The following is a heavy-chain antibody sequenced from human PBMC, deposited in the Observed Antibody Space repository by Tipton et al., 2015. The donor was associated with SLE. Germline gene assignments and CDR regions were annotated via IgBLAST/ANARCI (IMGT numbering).Heavy chain of an antibody. D-gene: IGHD3-10*01. CDR3: ARDPGNDQGDWYFDL. V-gene: IGHV4-59*01. CDR1: GGSISRYY. J-gene: IGHJ2*01. CDR2: IYYSGST. Sequence: TLSLTCTVSGGSISRYYWSWIRQPPGKGLEWIWYIYYSGSTNYNPSLKSRVTISVDTSKNQFSLKLSSVTAADTAVYYCARDPGNDQGDWYFDLWGRGTLVTVSS.